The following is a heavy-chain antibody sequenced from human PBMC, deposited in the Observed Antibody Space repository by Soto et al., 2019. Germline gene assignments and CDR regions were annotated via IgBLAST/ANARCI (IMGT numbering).Heavy chain of an antibody. CDR2: ISSNGGST. V-gene: IGHV3-64*01. Sequence: GGSLRLSCAASGFTFSSYAMHWVRQAPGKGLEYVSAISSNGGSTYYANSVKGRFTISRDNSKNTLYLQMGSLRAEDMAVYYCASSSFDLSGPPQFDPWGQGTLVTVSS. D-gene: IGHD3-10*01. J-gene: IGHJ5*02. CDR3: ASSSFDLSGPPQFDP. CDR1: GFTFSSYA.